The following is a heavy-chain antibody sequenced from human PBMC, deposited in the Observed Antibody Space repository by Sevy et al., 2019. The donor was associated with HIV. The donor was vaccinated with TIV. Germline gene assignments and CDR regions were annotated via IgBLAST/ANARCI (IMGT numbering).Heavy chain of an antibody. J-gene: IGHJ5*02. CDR1: GFTFSSNA. D-gene: IGHD5-12*01. CDR2: ISYDGSHK. Sequence: GGSLRLSCAASGFTFSSNAMHWVRQAPGKGLEWVAVISYDGSHKYYADSVKGRCTISRDNSKNKLYLQVNSLRTEDSALYYCVKDKVAYSRYDYGNWFDPWGQGTLVTVSS. CDR3: VKDKVAYSRYDYGNWFDP. V-gene: IGHV3-30*18.